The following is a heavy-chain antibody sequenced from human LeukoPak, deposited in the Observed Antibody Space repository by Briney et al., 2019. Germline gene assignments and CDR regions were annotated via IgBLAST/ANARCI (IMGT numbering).Heavy chain of an antibody. CDR1: GGSISSGGYY. D-gene: IGHD1-26*01. CDR2: IYYSGST. V-gene: IGHV4-31*03. J-gene: IGHJ4*02. Sequence: PSETLSLTCTVSGGSISSGGYYWSWIRQHPGKGLEWIGYIYYSGSTYYNPSLKSRVTISVDTSKNQFSLKLSSVTAADTAVYYCARGSWGPAPFDYWGQGTLVTVSS. CDR3: ARGSWGPAPFDY.